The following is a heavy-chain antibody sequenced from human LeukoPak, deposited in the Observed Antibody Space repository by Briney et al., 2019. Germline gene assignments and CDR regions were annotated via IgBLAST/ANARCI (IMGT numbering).Heavy chain of an antibody. CDR3: AKSGGYCSSTSCYRYAFDI. CDR1: GFTVSSNY. V-gene: IGHV3-66*01. J-gene: IGHJ3*02. D-gene: IGHD2-2*01. Sequence: GGSLRLSCAASGFTVSSNYMSWVRQAPGKGLEWVSVIYSGGSTYYADSVKGRFTISRDNSKNTLYLQMNSLRAEDTAVYYCAKSGGYCSSTSCYRYAFDIWGQGTMVTVSS. CDR2: IYSGGST.